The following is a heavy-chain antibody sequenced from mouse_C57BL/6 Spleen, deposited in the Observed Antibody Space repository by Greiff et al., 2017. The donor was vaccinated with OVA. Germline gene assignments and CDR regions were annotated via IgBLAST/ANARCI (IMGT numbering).Heavy chain of an antibody. CDR1: GYTFTSYW. D-gene: IGHD4-1*01. V-gene: IGHV1-61*01. CDR2: IYPSDSET. Sequence: QVQLKESGAELVRPGSSVKLSCKASGYTFTSYWMDWVKQRPGQGLEWIGNIYPSDSETHYNQKFKDKATLTVDKSSSTAYMQLSSLTSEDSAVYYCAREGLTGKAVYAMDYWGQGTSVTVSS. J-gene: IGHJ4*01. CDR3: AREGLTGKAVYAMDY.